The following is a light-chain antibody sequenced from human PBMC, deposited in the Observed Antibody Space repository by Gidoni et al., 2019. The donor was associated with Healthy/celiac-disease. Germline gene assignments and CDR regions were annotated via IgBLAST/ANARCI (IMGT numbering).Light chain of an antibody. CDR3: QSYDSSLSLYV. Sequence: QSVLTQPPSVSGPPGHRVTISCTGSSSNIGAGHDVHGYQQLPGTAPKLLIYGNSNRPSGVPDRFSGSKSGTSASLAITGLQAEDEADYYCQSYDSSLSLYVFGTGTKVTV. CDR2: GNS. J-gene: IGLJ1*01. V-gene: IGLV1-40*01. CDR1: SSNIGAGHD.